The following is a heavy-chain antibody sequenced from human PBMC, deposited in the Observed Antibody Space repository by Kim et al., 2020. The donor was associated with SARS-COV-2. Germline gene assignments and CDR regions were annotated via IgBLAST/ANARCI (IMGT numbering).Heavy chain of an antibody. Sequence: AVSVKRRITINPDTSKNQFSLQLNSVTPEDTAVYYCARAGGYSSSSEFDYWGQGTLVTVSS. J-gene: IGHJ4*02. V-gene: IGHV6-1*01. CDR3: ARAGGYSSSSEFDY. D-gene: IGHD6-13*01.